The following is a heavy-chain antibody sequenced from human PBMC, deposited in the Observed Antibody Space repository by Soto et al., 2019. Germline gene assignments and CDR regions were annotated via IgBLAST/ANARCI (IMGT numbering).Heavy chain of an antibody. V-gene: IGHV3-23*01. CDR2: VSESGLGT. CDR1: GFAVSGYA. Sequence: EVQLSESGGGLVQPWGSLRLSCAASGFAVSGYAMSWARQAPGKGLEWVSSVSESGLGTYYADSVKGRFTISRDASTNTLYLQMNGLTVEDTAVYFCARYKYDRDIDHWFSEFWGPGTLVSVSS. D-gene: IGHD3-3*01. J-gene: IGHJ4*02. CDR3: ARYKYDRDIDHWFSEF.